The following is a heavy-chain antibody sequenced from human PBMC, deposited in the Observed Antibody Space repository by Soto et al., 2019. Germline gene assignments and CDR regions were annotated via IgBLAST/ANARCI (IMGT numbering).Heavy chain of an antibody. CDR3: ARVRGPPLYSSSWGEYGMDV. J-gene: IGHJ6*02. V-gene: IGHV1-18*01. Sequence: QVQLVQSGAEVKKPGASVKVSCKASGYTFTSYGISWVRQAPGQGLEWMGWISAYNGNTNYAQKPXXRVTMTNDTSXXTXYXXLRSLRSDDTAVYYCARVRGPPLYSSSWGEYGMDVWGQGTTVTVSS. D-gene: IGHD6-13*01. CDR1: GYTFTSYG. CDR2: ISAYNGNT.